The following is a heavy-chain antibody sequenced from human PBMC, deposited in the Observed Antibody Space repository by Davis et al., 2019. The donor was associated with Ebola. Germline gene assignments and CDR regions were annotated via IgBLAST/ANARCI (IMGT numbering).Heavy chain of an antibody. D-gene: IGHD2-2*01. V-gene: IGHV3-7*01. Sequence: GGSLRLSCSVSGGSISSYYWSWVRQAPGKGLEWVANIKHDGSEKYYVDSVKGRFTISRDNAKNSLYLQLNSLRVEDTAVYYCTRARYHDYWGQGTLVTVSS. CDR1: GGSISSYY. CDR3: TRARYHDY. J-gene: IGHJ4*02. CDR2: IKHDGSEK.